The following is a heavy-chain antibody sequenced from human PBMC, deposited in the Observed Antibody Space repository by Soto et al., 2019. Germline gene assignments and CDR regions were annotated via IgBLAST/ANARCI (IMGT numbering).Heavy chain of an antibody. CDR2: IKSRSDGGTT. Sequence: GGSLRLSCAASGFAFTNAWMSWVRQAPGTGLEWVGRIKSRSDGGTTDYAAPVNGRFTISRDDSKNTLYLEMSSLKTEDTAVYYCTTDCLGSCPNVDVWGQGTTVTVSS. J-gene: IGHJ6*02. D-gene: IGHD2-8*01. V-gene: IGHV3-15*01. CDR3: TTDCLGSCPNVDV. CDR1: GFAFTNAW.